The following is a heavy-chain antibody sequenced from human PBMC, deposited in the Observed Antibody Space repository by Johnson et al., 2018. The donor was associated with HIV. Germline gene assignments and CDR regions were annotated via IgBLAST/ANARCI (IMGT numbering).Heavy chain of an antibody. D-gene: IGHD3/OR15-3a*01. CDR3: ARDGRGLDAFDI. CDR2: ISSSGGTR. J-gene: IGHJ3*02. V-gene: IGHV3-11*04. Sequence: QVQLVESGGDLVQPGGSLRLSCGASEFILSDYYISWVRQAPEKGLEWISYISSSGGTRFYADSVKGRFTITRDIAKNTLYLQMNSLRAEDTAVYYCARDGRGLDAFDIWGQGTMVTVSS. CDR1: EFILSDYY.